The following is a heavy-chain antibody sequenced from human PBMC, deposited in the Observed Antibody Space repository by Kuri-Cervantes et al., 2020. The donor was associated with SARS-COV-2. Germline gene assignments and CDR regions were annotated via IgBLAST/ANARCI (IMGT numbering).Heavy chain of an antibody. CDR3: ARSTPFRGLGVTSGGGAFDI. CDR2: INPNSGGT. CDR1: GYTFTGYY. J-gene: IGHJ3*02. V-gene: IGHV1-2*04. Sequence: ASVKVSCKASGYTFTGYYMHWVRQAPGQGLEWMGWINPNSGGTNYAQKFRGWVTMTRDTSISTVYMELSRLRSDDTAVYYCARSTPFRGLGVTSGGGAFDIWGQGTMVTVSS. D-gene: IGHD3-10*01.